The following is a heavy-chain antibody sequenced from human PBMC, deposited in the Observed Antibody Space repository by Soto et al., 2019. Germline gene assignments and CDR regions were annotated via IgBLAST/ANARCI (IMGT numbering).Heavy chain of an antibody. CDR3: ARQTRTAIQGLWFDP. CDR1: GGSISSSSYY. Sequence: PSETLSLTCTVSGGSISSSSYYWGCIRQPPGKGLEWIGSIYYSGSTYYNPSLKSRVTISVDTSKNQFSLKLSSVTAADTAVYYCARQTRTAIQGLWFDPWGQGTLVTVSS. V-gene: IGHV4-39*01. J-gene: IGHJ5*02. CDR2: IYYSGST. D-gene: IGHD2-21*02.